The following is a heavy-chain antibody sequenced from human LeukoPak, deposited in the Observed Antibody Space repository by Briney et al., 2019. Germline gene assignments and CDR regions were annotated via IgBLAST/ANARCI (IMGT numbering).Heavy chain of an antibody. J-gene: IGHJ4*02. D-gene: IGHD1-7*01. V-gene: IGHV1-18*01. CDR3: ARMSNWKYQGFES. CDR1: GYTFTNYD. Sequence: GASVKVSCKASGYTFTNYDINWVRQAPGQGLEWMGWIGTYNGHTNYAQRLQGRVTLTTDTSTSMAYMELRSLRSDDTAVYYCARMSNWKYQGFESWSQGTLVTVSS. CDR2: IGTYNGHT.